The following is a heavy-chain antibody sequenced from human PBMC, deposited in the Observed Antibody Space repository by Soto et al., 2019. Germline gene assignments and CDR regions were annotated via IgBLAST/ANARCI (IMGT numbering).Heavy chain of an antibody. Sequence: SETLSLTCTVSGGSISSSSYYWGWIRQPPGKGLEWIGSIYYSGSTYYNLSLKSRVTISVDTSKNQFSLKLSSVTAADTAVYYCARVDMIAAAVNYYYYYGMDVWGQGTTVTVSS. V-gene: IGHV4-39*01. CDR3: ARVDMIAAAVNYYYYYGMDV. D-gene: IGHD6-13*01. CDR2: IYYSGST. J-gene: IGHJ6*02. CDR1: GGSISSSSYY.